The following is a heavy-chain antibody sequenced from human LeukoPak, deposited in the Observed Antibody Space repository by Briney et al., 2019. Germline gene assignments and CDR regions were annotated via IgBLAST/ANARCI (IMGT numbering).Heavy chain of an antibody. V-gene: IGHV1-46*01. CDR3: AREALTPQQLVGGSDY. Sequence: ASVKVSCKASGYTFTSYYMHWVRQAPGQGLEWMGLINPSGGSTGYAQKFQGRVTMTRDTSTSTVYMELSSLRSEDTAVYYCAREALTPQQLVGGSDYWGQGTLVTVSS. CDR2: INPSGGST. CDR1: GYTFTSYY. D-gene: IGHD6-13*01. J-gene: IGHJ4*02.